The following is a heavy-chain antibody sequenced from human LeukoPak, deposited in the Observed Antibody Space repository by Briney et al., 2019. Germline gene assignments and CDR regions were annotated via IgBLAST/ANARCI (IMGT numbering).Heavy chain of an antibody. D-gene: IGHD6-19*01. Sequence: GGSLRLSCSASGFTFSSCAMHWVRQAPGMGLEYVSGINDHGDTTHYGDSVRGRVTISRDDSKNTVHLQMSSLSAEHTAVYYCVKDLSGWYSFDYWGQGTLVTVSS. CDR2: INDHGDTT. CDR3: VKDLSGWYSFDY. CDR1: GFTFSSCA. V-gene: IGHV3-64D*09. J-gene: IGHJ4*02.